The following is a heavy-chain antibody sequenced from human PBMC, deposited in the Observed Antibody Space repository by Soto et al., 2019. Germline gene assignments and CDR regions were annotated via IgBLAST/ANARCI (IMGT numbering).Heavy chain of an antibody. Sequence: WETLSLTCAVYGGSFSGYYWSWIRQPPGKGLEWIGEINHSGSTNYNPSLKSRVTISVDTSKNQFSLKLSSVTAADTAVYYCVITFGGVIVFDYWGQGTLVTVSS. CDR1: GGSFSGYY. J-gene: IGHJ4*02. D-gene: IGHD3-16*02. CDR2: INHSGST. CDR3: VITFGGVIVFDY. V-gene: IGHV4-34*01.